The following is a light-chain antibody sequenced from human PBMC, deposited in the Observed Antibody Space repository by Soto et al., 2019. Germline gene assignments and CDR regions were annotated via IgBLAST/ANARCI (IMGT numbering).Light chain of an antibody. CDR1: QGIRSN. V-gene: IGKV1-9*01. Sequence: DIQLTQSPSFLSTSIGDRVTITCRASQGIRSNLAWYQQKPGKAPKLLIYAASTLQSGVPTRFSGSGSGTEFTLTISSLQPADFASYYCQQLNSYPLTFGGGTKVEI. CDR2: AAS. CDR3: QQLNSYPLT. J-gene: IGKJ4*01.